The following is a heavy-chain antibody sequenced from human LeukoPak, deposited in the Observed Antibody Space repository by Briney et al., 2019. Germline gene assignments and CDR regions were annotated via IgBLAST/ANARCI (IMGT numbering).Heavy chain of an antibody. CDR1: GGSITRYY. D-gene: IGHD2-2*01. CDR3: ARDGCSSTSCYSDYDYGMDV. J-gene: IGHJ6*02. V-gene: IGHV4-59*01. CDR2: IFSNGST. Sequence: PSETLSLTCTVSGGSITRYYWTWIRQPPGKGLEWIGYIFSNGSTNYNHSLKSRVAISLDTSKRQFSLRLTSVTAADTAVYYCARDGCSSTSCYSDYDYGMDVWGQGTTATVSS.